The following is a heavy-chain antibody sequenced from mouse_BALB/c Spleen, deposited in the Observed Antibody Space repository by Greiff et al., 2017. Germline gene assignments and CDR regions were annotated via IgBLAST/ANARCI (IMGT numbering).Heavy chain of an antibody. J-gene: IGHJ3*01. CDR3: AREDYDAWFAY. V-gene: IGHV1-67*01. D-gene: IGHD2-4*01. Sequence: VQLQQSGPELVRPGVSVKISCTGSGYTFTDYAMHWVKQSHAKSLEWIGVISTYYGNTNYNQKFKGKATMTVDKSSSTAYMELARLTSEDSAIYYCAREDYDAWFAYWGQGTLVTVSA. CDR2: ISTYYGNT. CDR1: GYTFTDYA.